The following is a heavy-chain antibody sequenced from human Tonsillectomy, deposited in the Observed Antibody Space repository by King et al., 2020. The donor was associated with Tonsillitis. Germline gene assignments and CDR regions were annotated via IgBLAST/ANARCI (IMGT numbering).Heavy chain of an antibody. CDR3: ARENIDFWSGYNYGMDV. Sequence: VQLVESGAEVKKPGASVKVSCKASGYTFTSYGISWVRQAPGQGLEWMGWISAYNGNTNYAQKLQGRVTMTTDTSTSTPYMELRSLRSDDTAVYYCARENIDFWSGYNYGMDVWGQGTTVTVSS. J-gene: IGHJ6*02. D-gene: IGHD3-3*01. CDR2: ISAYNGNT. CDR1: GYTFTSYG. V-gene: IGHV1-18*04.